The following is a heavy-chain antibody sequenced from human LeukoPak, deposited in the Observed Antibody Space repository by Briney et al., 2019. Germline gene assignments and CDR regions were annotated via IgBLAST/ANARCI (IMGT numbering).Heavy chain of an antibody. V-gene: IGHV1-2*02. Sequence: ASVKVSCKASGYTFTGYYMHWVRQAPGQGLEWMGWINPNSGGTNYAQKFQGRVTMTRDTSTSTAYMELSRLRSDDTAVYYCARKHYYGSSGFDYWGQGTLVTVSS. J-gene: IGHJ4*02. CDR3: ARKHYYGSSGFDY. CDR2: INPNSGGT. CDR1: GYTFTGYY. D-gene: IGHD3-10*01.